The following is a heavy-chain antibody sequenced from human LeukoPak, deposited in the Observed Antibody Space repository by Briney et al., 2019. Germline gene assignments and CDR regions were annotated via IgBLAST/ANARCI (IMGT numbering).Heavy chain of an antibody. J-gene: IGHJ4*02. D-gene: IGHD3-10*01. CDR2: INSDGSST. Sequence: GGSLRLSCAASGFTFSSYWMHWVRQAPGKGLVWVSRINSDGSSTSFADSVKGRFTISRDNTKNTLYLQMNSLRAEDTAVYYCAKDLVVRGVPPFDYWGQGTLVTVSS. CDR1: GFTFSSYW. V-gene: IGHV3-74*01. CDR3: AKDLVVRGVPPFDY.